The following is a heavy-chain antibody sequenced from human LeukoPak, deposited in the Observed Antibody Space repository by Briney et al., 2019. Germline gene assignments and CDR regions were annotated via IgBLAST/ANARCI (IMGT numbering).Heavy chain of an antibody. D-gene: IGHD3-16*02. V-gene: IGHV3-7*04. J-gene: IGHJ5*02. CDR3: ARVSGGLRLGELSS. CDR1: GFTFSSYW. Sequence: PGGSLRLSCAASGFTFSSYWMSWVRQAPGKGLEWVANIKQDGSEKYYVDSVKGRFTISRDNAKNSLYLQMNSLRAEDTAVYYCARVSGGLRLGELSSWGQGTLVTVSS. CDR2: IKQDGSEK.